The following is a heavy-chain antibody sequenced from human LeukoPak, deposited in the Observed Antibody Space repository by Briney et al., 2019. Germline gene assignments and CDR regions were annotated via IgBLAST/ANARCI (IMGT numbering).Heavy chain of an antibody. J-gene: IGHJ5*02. Sequence: GSLRLSCAASGFTVSSNYMSWVRQPPGKGLEWIGSIYYSGSTYYNPSLKSRVTISVDTSKNQFSLKLSSVTAADTAVYYCARDALGFDPWGQGTLVTVSS. CDR2: IYYSGST. CDR3: ARDALGFDP. V-gene: IGHV4-39*07. CDR1: GFTVSSNY.